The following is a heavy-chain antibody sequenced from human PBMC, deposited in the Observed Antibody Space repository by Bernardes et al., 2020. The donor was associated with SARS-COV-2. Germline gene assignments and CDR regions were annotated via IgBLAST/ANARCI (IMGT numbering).Heavy chain of an antibody. V-gene: IGHV3-43*01. Sequence: GGSLRLSCAASGFTFSNYNMNWVRQAPGKGLEWVSLVNWDATSTYYSDSVKGRFIISRDNSKNSLYLQMNSLRTEDTALYYCVKDSLAYYHGSGSYYNHWGQGTLVTVSS. CDR3: VKDSLAYYHGSGSYYNH. D-gene: IGHD3-10*01. J-gene: IGHJ4*02. CDR1: GFTFSNYN. CDR2: VNWDATST.